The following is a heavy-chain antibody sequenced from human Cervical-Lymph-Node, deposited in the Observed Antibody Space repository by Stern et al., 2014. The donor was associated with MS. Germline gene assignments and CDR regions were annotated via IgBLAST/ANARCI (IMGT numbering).Heavy chain of an antibody. CDR3: ARSRRGRFGELSH. V-gene: IGHV2-70*01. Sequence: QVTLRESGPALVKPTQTLTLTCTFSGFSLSTSGMCVSWIRQPPGQALEWRALIDWNDDKYYSASLKTRLTISKDTAKNQVVLTMTNMDPVDTATYYCARSRRGRFGELSHWGQGTLVTVSS. CDR2: IDWNDDK. CDR1: GFSLSTSGMC. J-gene: IGHJ4*02. D-gene: IGHD3-10*01.